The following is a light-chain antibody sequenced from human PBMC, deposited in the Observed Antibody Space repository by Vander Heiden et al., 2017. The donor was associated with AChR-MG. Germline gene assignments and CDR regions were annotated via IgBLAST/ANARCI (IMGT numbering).Light chain of an antibody. V-gene: IGKV3-20*01. CDR2: GAS. CDR3: QQYGSSPPHT. CDR1: QRVSSNY. J-gene: IGKJ2*01. Sequence: DIVLTQSPGTLSLSPGDRATLSCRASQRVSSNYVAWYQQKPGEAPRLLIVGASSRATGIPDRFSGSGSGTDFTLTISRLEPQDFALYYCQQYGSSPPHTFGQGTKLEIK.